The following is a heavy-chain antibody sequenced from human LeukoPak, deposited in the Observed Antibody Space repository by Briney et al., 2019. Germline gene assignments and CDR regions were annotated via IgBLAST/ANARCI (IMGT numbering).Heavy chain of an antibody. CDR3: ARDPVGHYYGSGSLDY. D-gene: IGHD3-10*01. Sequence: SETLSLTCTVSGDSISNYYWTWIRQPPGKGLEWIGYIYYSGTTDYNPSLRGRVTMSIDTSKNHFSLKLNSLTAADTAVYYCARDPVGHYYGSGSLDYWGQGTLVTVSS. CDR1: GDSISNYY. CDR2: IYYSGTT. J-gene: IGHJ4*02. V-gene: IGHV4-59*01.